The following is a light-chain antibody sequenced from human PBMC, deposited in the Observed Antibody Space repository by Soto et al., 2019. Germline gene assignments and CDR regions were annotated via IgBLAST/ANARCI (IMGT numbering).Light chain of an antibody. V-gene: IGKV2-28*01. J-gene: IGKJ1*01. CDR3: MQPLQSWT. Sequence: DIVMTQSPLSLPVTPGEPASISCRSSQSLLHSNGYNYLDWYLQKPGQSPQLLIYLGSNRASGVPDRFSGSGSGTDFTLKISRVEAEDVGVYYCMQPLQSWTVGQGTKVGIK. CDR1: QSLLHSNGYNY. CDR2: LGS.